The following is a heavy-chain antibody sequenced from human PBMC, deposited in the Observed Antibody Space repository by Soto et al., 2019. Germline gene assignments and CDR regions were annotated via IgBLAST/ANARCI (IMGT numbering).Heavy chain of an antibody. CDR3: AKEPIPVYYYYGMDV. V-gene: IGHV3-30*18. CDR1: GFTFSSYG. Sequence: QVQLVESGGGVVQPGRSLRLSCAASGFTFSSYGMHWVRQAPGKGLEWVAVISYDGSNKYYADSVKGRFTISRDNSKKTLYLQMNSLRAEDTAVYYCAKEPIPVYYYYGMDVWGQGTTVTVSS. J-gene: IGHJ6*02. CDR2: ISYDGSNK.